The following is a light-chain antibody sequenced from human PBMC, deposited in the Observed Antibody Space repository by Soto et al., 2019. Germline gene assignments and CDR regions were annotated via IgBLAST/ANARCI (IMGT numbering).Light chain of an antibody. Sequence: DIVMTQSPLSLPVTPGEPASISCRSSQSLLQSNGYNYLDWYLQKPGQSPQLLIYLGSNRSSGVPDRFSGSGSGTDFTLKISRVEAEDVGVYYCMQALQTGYTFGQGTKLEIK. CDR3: MQALQTGYT. CDR2: LGS. V-gene: IGKV2-28*01. J-gene: IGKJ2*01. CDR1: QSLLQSNGYNY.